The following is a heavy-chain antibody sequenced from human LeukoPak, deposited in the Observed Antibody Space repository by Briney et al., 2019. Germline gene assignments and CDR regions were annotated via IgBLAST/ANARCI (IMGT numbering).Heavy chain of an antibody. Sequence: VASVKVSCKASGGTFSSYAISWVRQAPGQGLEWMGGIIPIFGTANYAQKFQGRVTITTDESTSTAYMELSSLRSEDTAVYYCARSITIFGVVPYFDYWGQGTRVTVSS. CDR3: ARSITIFGVVPYFDY. CDR2: IIPIFGTA. CDR1: GGTFSSYA. D-gene: IGHD3-3*01. V-gene: IGHV1-69*05. J-gene: IGHJ4*02.